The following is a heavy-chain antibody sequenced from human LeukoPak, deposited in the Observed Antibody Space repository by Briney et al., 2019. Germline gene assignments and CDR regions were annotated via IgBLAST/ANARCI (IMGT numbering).Heavy chain of an antibody. Sequence: SETLSLTCKVFGTSISSSNSYRWSWVRQPAGKGLEWIGRIFASGTTDYNPSLKSRVTMSVDTPNNQFSLRLTSVTAADTAVYYCTRGTVETTAGFEWGRGTLVTVSS. CDR2: IFASGTT. D-gene: IGHD1-26*01. CDR3: TRGTVETTAGFE. V-gene: IGHV4-4*07. CDR1: GTSISSSNSYR. J-gene: IGHJ4*02.